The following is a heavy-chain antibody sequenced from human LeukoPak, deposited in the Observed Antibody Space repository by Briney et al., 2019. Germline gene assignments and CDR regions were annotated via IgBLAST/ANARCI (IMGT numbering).Heavy chain of an antibody. Sequence: SETLSLTCAVYGGSFSGYYWSWIRQPPGKGLEWIREINHSGSTNYNPSLKSRVTISVDTSKNQFSLKLSSVTAADTAVYYCARVIPRSSGFDYWGQGTLVTVSS. J-gene: IGHJ4*02. CDR3: ARVIPRSSGFDY. D-gene: IGHD6-19*01. CDR2: INHSGST. V-gene: IGHV4-34*01. CDR1: GGSFSGYY.